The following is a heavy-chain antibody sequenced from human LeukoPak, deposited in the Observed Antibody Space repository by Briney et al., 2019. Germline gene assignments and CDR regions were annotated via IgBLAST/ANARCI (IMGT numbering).Heavy chain of an antibody. J-gene: IGHJ3*02. V-gene: IGHV3-7*04. Sequence: GGSLRLSCAASGFIFSSYWMXXVXQAXGXXXXXVXNXXXDXXEKYCVDSVKGRVXXSRDXAXXSLYLQMNSLRAEDTAVYYCARSLWSGYYTDDAFDIWGQGTMVTVSS. CDR2: XXXDXXEK. D-gene: IGHD3-3*01. CDR1: GFIFSSYW. CDR3: ARSLWSGYYTDDAFDI.